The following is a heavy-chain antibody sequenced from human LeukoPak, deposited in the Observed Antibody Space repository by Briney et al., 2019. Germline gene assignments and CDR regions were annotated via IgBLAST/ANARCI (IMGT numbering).Heavy chain of an antibody. D-gene: IGHD5-18*01. Sequence: PSETLSLTCTVSGGSFRSYYWIWIRQTPGKGLEWIGHIYYSGNPTYNPSLKSRFTISVDPSKNQVALKVRSVTTEDTAVYYCASQRGYAYGFDSWGQGTRVTVSS. J-gene: IGHJ4*02. CDR2: IYYSGNP. V-gene: IGHV4-59*08. CDR1: GGSFRSYY. CDR3: ASQRGYAYGFDS.